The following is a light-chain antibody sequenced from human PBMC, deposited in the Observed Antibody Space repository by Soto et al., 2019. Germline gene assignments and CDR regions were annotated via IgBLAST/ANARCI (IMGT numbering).Light chain of an antibody. Sequence: EIVVTQSPATLSVSPGERVTLSCRASQSVSSSLAWYQQRPGQAPRLLIYDTSTRAAGIAARFSGSGPGTEFTLTISSLQSEDFAVYYCQQYVHWPPGTFGQGTKVDIK. CDR1: QSVSSS. CDR3: QQYVHWPPGT. CDR2: DTS. J-gene: IGKJ1*01. V-gene: IGKV3-15*01.